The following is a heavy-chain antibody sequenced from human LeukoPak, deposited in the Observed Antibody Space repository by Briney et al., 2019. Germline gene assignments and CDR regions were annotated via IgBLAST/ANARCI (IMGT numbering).Heavy chain of an antibody. D-gene: IGHD1-26*01. CDR2: IYPGDSDT. CDR1: GYSFTSYW. J-gene: IGHJ4*02. Sequence: GESLKISCKGSGYSFTSYWIGWVRQMPGKGLEWMGIIYPGDSDTRYSPSFQGQVTISADKSISTAYLQWSSLKASDTAMYYCARGATTPTFSVYHYFDYWGQGTLVTVSS. V-gene: IGHV5-51*01. CDR3: ARGATTPTFSVYHYFDY.